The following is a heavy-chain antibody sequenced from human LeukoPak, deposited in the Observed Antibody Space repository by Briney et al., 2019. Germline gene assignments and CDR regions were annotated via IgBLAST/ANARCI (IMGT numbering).Heavy chain of an antibody. D-gene: IGHD4-17*01. CDR3: ASAESHDYGET. V-gene: IGHV1-2*02. CDR1: GYTFGDYFY. CDR2: IKPKSGGT. Sequence: ASVTVSCKASGYTFGDYFYMHWVRQAPGQGLEWMGWIKPKSGGTQYAQEFQGRVTMARDTSISTAYMELSRLKSDDTAVYYCASAESHDYGETWGQGTRVTVSS. J-gene: IGHJ4*02.